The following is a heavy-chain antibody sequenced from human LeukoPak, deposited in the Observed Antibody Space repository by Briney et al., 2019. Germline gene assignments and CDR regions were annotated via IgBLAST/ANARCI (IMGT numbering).Heavy chain of an antibody. D-gene: IGHD1-1*01. CDR2: TSSTGSYI. CDR1: GFNLNSYM. J-gene: IGHJ5*02. V-gene: IGHV3-21*01. Sequence: GGSLRLSCAASGFNLNSYMLNWVRQAPGKGLEWVSSTSSTGSYIYYADSVKGRFAISRDNPGNVVYLQMDSLRAEDTAVYYCTRVAQSGPTGWFDPWGQGTLVTVSS. CDR3: TRVAQSGPTGWFDP.